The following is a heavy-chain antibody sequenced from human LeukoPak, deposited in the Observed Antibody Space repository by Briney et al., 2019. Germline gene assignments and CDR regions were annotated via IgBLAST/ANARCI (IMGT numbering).Heavy chain of an antibody. Sequence: SETLSLTCAVYGGSFSGYYWSWIRQPPGKGLEWIGEINHSGSTNYNPSLKSRVTISVDTSKNQFSLKLSSVTAADTAVYCCASRRRWARPGVPAATYYYYGMDVWGKGTTVTVSS. V-gene: IGHV4-34*01. J-gene: IGHJ6*04. CDR1: GGSFSGYY. CDR3: ASRRRWARPGVPAATYYYYGMDV. CDR2: INHSGST. D-gene: IGHD2-2*01.